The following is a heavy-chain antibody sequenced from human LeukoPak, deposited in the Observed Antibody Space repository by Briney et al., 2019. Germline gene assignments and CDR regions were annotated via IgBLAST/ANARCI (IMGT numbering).Heavy chain of an antibody. CDR3: AKDMYYYDSSGSTFDY. V-gene: IGHV3-11*01. D-gene: IGHD3-22*01. Sequence: GGSLRLSCAASGFTFSDYYMSWIRQAPGKGLEWVSYISSSGSTIYYADSLKGRFTISRDNAKNSLYLQMNSLRAEDTALYYCAKDMYYYDSSGSTFDYWGQGTLVTVSS. CDR2: ISSSGSTI. CDR1: GFTFSDYY. J-gene: IGHJ4*02.